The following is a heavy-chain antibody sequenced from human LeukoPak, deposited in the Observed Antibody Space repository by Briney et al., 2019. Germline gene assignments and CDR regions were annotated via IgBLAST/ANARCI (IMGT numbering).Heavy chain of an antibody. J-gene: IGHJ6*03. CDR3: AREAYSGYDYDRYYYYYMDV. CDR2: ISSRGNT. V-gene: IGHV4-4*07. D-gene: IGHD5-12*01. Sequence: SETLSLTCTVSGGSISSYYWNWIRQPAGKGLEWIGRISSRGNTNYNPSLKSRVTISVDTSKNQFSLKLSSVTAADTAVYYCAREAYSGYDYDRYYYYYMDVWGKGTTVTASS. CDR1: GGSISSYY.